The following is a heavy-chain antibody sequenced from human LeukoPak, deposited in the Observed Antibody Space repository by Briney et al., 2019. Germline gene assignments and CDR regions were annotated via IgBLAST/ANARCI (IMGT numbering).Heavy chain of an antibody. Sequence: GGSLRLSCAASGFTFSTQAMTWVRQAPGKGLEWVSTINSGGGTYYADSVKGRFTISRDNSKSTLYLQMNSLRVEDTAEYYCARDYEIYWGQGTLVTVSS. CDR1: GFTFSTQA. CDR2: INSGGGT. CDR3: ARDYEIY. D-gene: IGHD5-12*01. J-gene: IGHJ4*02. V-gene: IGHV3-23*01.